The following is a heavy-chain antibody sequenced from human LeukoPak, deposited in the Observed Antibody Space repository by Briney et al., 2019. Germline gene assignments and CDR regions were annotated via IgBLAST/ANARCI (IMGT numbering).Heavy chain of an antibody. J-gene: IGHJ6*02. Sequence: ASVTVSCTASGYTFTGYYMHWVRQAPGQGLEWMGRINPNSGGTNYAQKFQGRVTKTRDTSISTAYMELSRLRSDDTAVYYCARDPPDYYDSSGLYYYYGMDVWGQGTTVTVSS. D-gene: IGHD3-22*01. CDR1: GYTFTGYY. V-gene: IGHV1-2*06. CDR2: INPNSGGT. CDR3: ARDPPDYYDSSGLYYYYGMDV.